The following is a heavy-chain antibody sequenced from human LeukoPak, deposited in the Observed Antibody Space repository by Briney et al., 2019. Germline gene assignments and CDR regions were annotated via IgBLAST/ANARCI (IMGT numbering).Heavy chain of an antibody. D-gene: IGHD3-10*01. CDR3: ARGGDRFGEPFDY. Sequence: GRSLRLSCAASGFTFSSYAMHWVRQAPGKGLEWVAVISYDGSNKYYADSVKGRFTISRDNSKNTLYLQMNSLRAEDTAVYYWARGGDRFGEPFDYWGQGTLVTVSS. V-gene: IGHV3-30-3*01. CDR2: ISYDGSNK. J-gene: IGHJ4*02. CDR1: GFTFSSYA.